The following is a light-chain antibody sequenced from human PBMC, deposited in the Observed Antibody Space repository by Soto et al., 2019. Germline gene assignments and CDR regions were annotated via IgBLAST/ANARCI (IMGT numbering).Light chain of an antibody. V-gene: IGKV1-5*01. CDR1: QSFSSG. J-gene: IGKJ1*01. CDR3: QQMRT. Sequence: DIQMTQSPSTLSASVGDRVTITCRASQSFSSGLAWYQQKPGKAPKLLICDGSDLQSGIPSRFSGSGSGTXXXXSISSLQPDDFATYYCQQMRTFGQGTKVDIK. CDR2: DGS.